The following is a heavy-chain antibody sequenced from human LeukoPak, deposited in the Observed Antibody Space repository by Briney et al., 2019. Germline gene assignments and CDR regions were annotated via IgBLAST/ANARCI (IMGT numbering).Heavy chain of an antibody. Sequence: ASVKVSCKASGGTFSSYAISWVRQAPGQGLEWMGRIIPILGIANYAQKFQGRVTITADKSTSTAYMELSSLRSEDTAVYYCARLHSSSWYHDAFDIWGQGTMVTVSS. CDR3: ARLHSSSWYHDAFDI. D-gene: IGHD6-13*01. V-gene: IGHV1-69*04. CDR2: IIPILGIA. J-gene: IGHJ3*02. CDR1: GGTFSSYA.